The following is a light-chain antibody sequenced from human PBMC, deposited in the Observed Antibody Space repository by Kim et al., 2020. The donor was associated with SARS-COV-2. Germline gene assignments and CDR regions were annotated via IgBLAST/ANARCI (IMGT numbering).Light chain of an antibody. CDR2: YDT. CDR1: DIGSKS. J-gene: IGLJ1*01. Sequence: SYELTQPPSVSVAPGQPATITCGGDDIGSKSVHCHQQRPGRAPLLVMYYDTDRPSGIPERFSGSNSGNTATLSISRVEPGVGADYYCQGWDSNSDHPVFG. CDR3: QGWDSNSDHPV. V-gene: IGLV3-21*04.